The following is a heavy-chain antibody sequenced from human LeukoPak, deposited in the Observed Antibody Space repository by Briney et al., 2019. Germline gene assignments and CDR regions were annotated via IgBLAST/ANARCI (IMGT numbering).Heavy chain of an antibody. V-gene: IGHV1-69*13. CDR2: IIPIFGTA. CDR3: AGAVGYYDSSHY. CDR1: GGTFSSYA. D-gene: IGHD3-22*01. J-gene: IGHJ4*02. Sequence: ASVKVSCKASGGTFSSYAISWVRQAPGQGLEWVGGIIPIFGTANYAQKFQGRVTITADESTSTAYMELSSLRSEDTAVYYCAGAVGYYDSSHYWGQGTLVTVSS.